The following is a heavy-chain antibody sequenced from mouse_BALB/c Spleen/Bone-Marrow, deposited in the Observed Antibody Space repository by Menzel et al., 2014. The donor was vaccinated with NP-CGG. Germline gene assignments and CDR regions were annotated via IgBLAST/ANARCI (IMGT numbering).Heavy chain of an antibody. CDR1: GFSLTSYD. Sequence: VMLVESGPGLVAPSQSLSITCTVSGFSLTSYDISWIRQPPGKGLEWLGVIWTGGGTNYNSAFMSRPSISKDNSKSQVFLKMNSLQTDDTAIYYCVRAHDYEYYFDYWGRGTTLTVSS. J-gene: IGHJ2*01. V-gene: IGHV2-9-2*01. CDR2: IWTGGGT. D-gene: IGHD2-4*01. CDR3: VRAHDYEYYFDY.